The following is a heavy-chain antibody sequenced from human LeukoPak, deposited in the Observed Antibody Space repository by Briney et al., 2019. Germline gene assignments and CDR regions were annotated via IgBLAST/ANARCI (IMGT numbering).Heavy chain of an antibody. CDR1: GFTFSSYW. D-gene: IGHD3-16*01. J-gene: IGHJ3*02. CDR2: IKQDGSEK. CDR3: AREMTDYYDYVWGSYSDAFDI. Sequence: PGGSLRLSCAASGFTFSSYWMSWVRQAPGKGLEWVANIKQDGSEKYYVDSVKGRFTISRDNAKNSLYLQMNSLRAEDTAVYYCAREMTDYYDYVWGSYSDAFDIWGQGTLVTVSS. V-gene: IGHV3-7*01.